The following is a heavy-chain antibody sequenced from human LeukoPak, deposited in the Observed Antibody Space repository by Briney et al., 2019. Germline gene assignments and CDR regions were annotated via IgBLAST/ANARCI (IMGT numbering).Heavy chain of an antibody. J-gene: IGHJ6*03. D-gene: IGHD1-26*01. CDR2: IYDSGST. CDR1: GGSISSYY. Sequence: PSETLSLTCTVSGGSISSYYWSWIRQPPGKGLEWIGYIYDSGSTNYNPSLKSRVTISVDTSKNQFSLKLSSVTAADTAVYYCAKGGGSYAGDYYYYMDVWGKGTTVTISS. CDR3: AKGGGSYAGDYYYYMDV. V-gene: IGHV4-59*01.